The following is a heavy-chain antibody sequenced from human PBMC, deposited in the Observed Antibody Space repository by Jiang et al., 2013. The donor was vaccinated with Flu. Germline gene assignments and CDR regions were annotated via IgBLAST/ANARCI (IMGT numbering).Heavy chain of an antibody. CDR2: IYYSGST. V-gene: IGHV4-31*03. CDR3: ARDGAPNGYYDNVAFDI. CDR1: GGSISSGGYY. Sequence: GSGLVKPSQTLSLTCTVSGGSISSGGYYWSWIRQHPGKGLEWIGYIYYSGSTYYNPSLKSRVTISVDTSKNQFSLKLSSVTAADTAVYYCARDGAPNGYYDNVAFDIWDQGTMVTVSS. J-gene: IGHJ3*02. D-gene: IGHD3-22*01.